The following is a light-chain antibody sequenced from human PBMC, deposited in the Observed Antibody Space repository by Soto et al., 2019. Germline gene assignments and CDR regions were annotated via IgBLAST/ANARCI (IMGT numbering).Light chain of an antibody. Sequence: DFQMTQSPSSLSASVGDRVTITCRASQGINNYFAWYQQKPGKVPKLLIYAASALQSGVPSRFIGSGSGTDFTLTISSLQPEDAATYYCQKYVEAPKTFGQGTKLEIK. V-gene: IGKV1-27*01. CDR2: AAS. CDR1: QGINNY. J-gene: IGKJ2*01. CDR3: QKYVEAPKT.